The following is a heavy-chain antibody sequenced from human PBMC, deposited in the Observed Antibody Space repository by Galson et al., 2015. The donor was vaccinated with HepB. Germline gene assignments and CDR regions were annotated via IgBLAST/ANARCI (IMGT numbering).Heavy chain of an antibody. CDR2: IIPILGVA. D-gene: IGHD3-22*01. V-gene: IGHV1-69*04. CDR1: GGTFSSYA. Sequence: SVKVSCKASGGTFSSYAISWVRQAPGRGLEWMGRIIPILGVASYAQMFEDRVTITAGKSSTTAFMDLSTLTSEDTAMYYCARDNRNYYDDSGRNAFDIWGQGTMVTVSS. CDR3: ARDNRNYYDDSGRNAFDI. J-gene: IGHJ3*02.